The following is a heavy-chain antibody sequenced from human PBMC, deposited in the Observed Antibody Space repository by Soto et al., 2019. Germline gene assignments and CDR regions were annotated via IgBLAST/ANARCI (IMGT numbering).Heavy chain of an antibody. D-gene: IGHD3-16*01. CDR3: ARARGSFDY. Sequence: SETLSLTCAVYGGSFSGYYWSWIRQPPGKGLEWIGEINHSGSTNYNPSLKSRVTISVDTSKNQFSLKLSSVTAADTAVYYCARARGSFDYWGQGTLVTVSS. J-gene: IGHJ4*02. V-gene: IGHV4-34*01. CDR2: INHSGST. CDR1: GGSFSGYY.